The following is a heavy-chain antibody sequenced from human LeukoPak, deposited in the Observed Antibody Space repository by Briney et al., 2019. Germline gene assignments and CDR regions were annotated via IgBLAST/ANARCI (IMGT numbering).Heavy chain of an antibody. D-gene: IGHD6-19*01. J-gene: IGHJ3*02. CDR1: GFTFSSYA. CDR2: ISYDGSNK. Sequence: GRSLRLSCAASGFTFSSYAMHWVRQAPGKGLEWVAVISYDGSNKYYADSVKGRFTISRDNSKNTLYLQMNSLRAEDTALYYCAKDRKKFSLAVAGGDDIWGQGTMVTVSS. V-gene: IGHV3-30-3*01. CDR3: AKDRKKFSLAVAGGDDI.